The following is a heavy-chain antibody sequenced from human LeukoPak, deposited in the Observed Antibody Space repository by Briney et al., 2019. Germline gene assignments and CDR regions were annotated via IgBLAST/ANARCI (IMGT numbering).Heavy chain of an antibody. CDR1: GDSINSYY. Sequence: SETLSLTCTVSGDSINSYYWSWIRQPPGKGLEWIGYIYYSGTTNYNPSLKSRVTISVDTSKNQFSLKLSSVTAADTAVYYCARDPKYGSGSLGTFNIWGQGTMVTVSS. CDR3: ARDPKYGSGSLGTFNI. J-gene: IGHJ3*02. D-gene: IGHD3-10*01. CDR2: IYYSGTT. V-gene: IGHV4-59*01.